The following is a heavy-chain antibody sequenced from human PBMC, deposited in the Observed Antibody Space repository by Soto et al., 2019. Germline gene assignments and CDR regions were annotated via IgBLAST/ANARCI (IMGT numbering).Heavy chain of an antibody. D-gene: IGHD6-13*01. Sequence: PGGPLILSCSAPGFPFSSYSMTWLRQATGEGLEWVSAISGSDGTTSYADSVKGRFTISRDTAKNSLYLQMNSLRAEDTAVYYCARDPIAAAGKYNWFDPWGQGTLVTVSS. CDR2: ISGSDGTT. CDR1: GFPFSSYS. CDR3: ARDPIAAAGKYNWFDP. V-gene: IGHV3-21*01. J-gene: IGHJ5*02.